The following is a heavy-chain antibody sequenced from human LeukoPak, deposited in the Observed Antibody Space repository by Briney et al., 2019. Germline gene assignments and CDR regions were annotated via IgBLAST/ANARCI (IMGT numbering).Heavy chain of an antibody. J-gene: IGHJ1*01. CDR1: GGTFSSYA. D-gene: IGHD2-21*02. Sequence: ASVKVSCKASGGTFSSYAISWVRQAPGQGLEWMGGIIPIFGTANYAQKFQGRVTITADESTSTAYMELSSLRSEDTAVYYCVRYAYCGGDCYSEYFQHWGQGTLVTVSS. CDR3: VRYAYCGGDCYSEYFQH. V-gene: IGHV1-69*13. CDR2: IIPIFGTA.